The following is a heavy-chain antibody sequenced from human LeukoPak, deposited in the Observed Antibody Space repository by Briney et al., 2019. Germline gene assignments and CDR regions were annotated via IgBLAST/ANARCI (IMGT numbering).Heavy chain of an antibody. J-gene: IGHJ6*03. CDR1: GYSFTSYD. D-gene: IGHD3-3*01. Sequence: ASVKVSCKASGYSFTSYDINWVRQATGQGLEWMGWMNPNRGDTGYAQKFQGRVTITRNTSISTAYMELSSLRSEDTAVYYCARGLWGDFWSGDYYYYYMDVWGEGTMVTVSS. V-gene: IGHV1-8*03. CDR2: MNPNRGDT. CDR3: ARGLWGDFWSGDYYYYYMDV.